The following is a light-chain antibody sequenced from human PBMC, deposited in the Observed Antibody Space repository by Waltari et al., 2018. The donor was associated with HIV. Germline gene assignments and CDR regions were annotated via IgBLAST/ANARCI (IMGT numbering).Light chain of an antibody. CDR1: TSNIETPYD. J-gene: IGLJ2*01. V-gene: IGLV1-40*01. CDR2: GNN. CDR3: QSYDSSLTAVI. Sequence: QSVLTQPPSVSGAPGQSVSISCTGTTSNIETPYDVHWYQQLPGAAPKLLVYGNNNRPSGVPARFSGSKSGTSASLAIPGLQSEDEAFYYCQSYDSSLTAVIFGGGTKLTVL.